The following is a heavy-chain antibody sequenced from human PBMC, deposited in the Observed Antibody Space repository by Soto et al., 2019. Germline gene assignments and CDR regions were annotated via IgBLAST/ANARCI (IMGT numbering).Heavy chain of an antibody. V-gene: IGHV3-15*01. CDR3: TTDPGYSGYDYNVDY. CDR1: GFTFSNAW. Sequence: EVQLVESGGGLVKPGGSLRLSCAASGFTFSNAWMSWVRQAPGKGLEWVGRIKSKTDGGTTDYAAPVKGRFTISRDDSKNTLYLQMNSLKTEDTAVYYCTTDPGYSGYDYNVDYWGQGTLVTVSS. J-gene: IGHJ4*02. CDR2: IKSKTDGGTT. D-gene: IGHD5-12*01.